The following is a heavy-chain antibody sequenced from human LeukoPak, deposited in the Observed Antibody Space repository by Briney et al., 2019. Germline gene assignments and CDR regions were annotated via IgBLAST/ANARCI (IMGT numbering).Heavy chain of an antibody. CDR2: ITSRSSYI. Sequence: GGSLRLFCAASGLTFSSYSMNWVRHAPGKGLEWGSSITSRSSYIYYAESVKGRFTFSRDNAKNSLYLQMNSLRAEDTAVYYCARDPSDSSGYYKKKWTKSFDYWGQGTLVTVSS. CDR3: ARDPSDSSGYYKKKWTKSFDY. CDR1: GLTFSSYS. J-gene: IGHJ4*02. D-gene: IGHD3-22*01. V-gene: IGHV3-21*01.